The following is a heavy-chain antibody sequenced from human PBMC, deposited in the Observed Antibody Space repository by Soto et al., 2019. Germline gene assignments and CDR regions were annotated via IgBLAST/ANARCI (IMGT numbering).Heavy chain of an antibody. J-gene: IGHJ4*02. Sequence: QITLKESGPTLVKPTQTLTLTCTFSGFSLSTSGVGVGWIRQPPGKALEWLALIYWDDDKRYSPSLKSRLTIPTPTTKSQVVLTTTHLDPVDTATFYCAHSHSSGWYSFPYFAYWGQGTLVTVSS. CDR3: AHSHSSGWYSFPYFAY. CDR2: IYWDDDK. CDR1: GFSLSTSGVG. V-gene: IGHV2-5*02. D-gene: IGHD6-19*01.